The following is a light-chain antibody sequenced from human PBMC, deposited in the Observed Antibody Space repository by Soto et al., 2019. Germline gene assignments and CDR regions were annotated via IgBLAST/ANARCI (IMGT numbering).Light chain of an antibody. CDR1: QGISNY. CDR3: LQDYNYPWT. CDR2: GAT. V-gene: IGKV1-6*01. J-gene: IGKJ1*01. Sequence: ATQMTQSPSSLSASVGDRITISCRASQGISNYLAWYQQRPGKAPKLLIFGATTLQSGVPSRFSASGSGPDFTLTISSVQPEDFATYYCLQDYNYPWTFGQGTKVDIK.